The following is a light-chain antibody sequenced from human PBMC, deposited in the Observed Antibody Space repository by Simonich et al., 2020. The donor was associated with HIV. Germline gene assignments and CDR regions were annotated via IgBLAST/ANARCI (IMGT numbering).Light chain of an antibody. CDR2: QDS. J-gene: IGLJ2*01. CDR3: AAWDDSLNGVV. CDR1: KLGDKY. Sequence: SYELTQPPSVSVSPGQTASITCSGDKLGDKYAFWYQQKPGQSPVLVIYQDSKRPSGSPERFSGSNAGNTATLTSSGLQSEDEADYYGAAWDDSLNGVVFGGGTKLTVL. V-gene: IGLV3-1*01.